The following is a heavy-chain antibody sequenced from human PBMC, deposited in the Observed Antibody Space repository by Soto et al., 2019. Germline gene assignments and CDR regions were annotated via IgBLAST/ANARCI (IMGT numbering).Heavy chain of an antibody. CDR2: IYTSGST. CDR3: ARDTSVGATTPFDY. J-gene: IGHJ4*02. D-gene: IGHD1-26*01. Sequence: SETLSLTCTVSCGSISSYYWSWIRQPAGKGLEWIGRIYTSGSTNYNPSLKSRVTMSVDTSKNQFSLKLSSVTAADTAVYYCARDTSVGATTPFDYWGQGTLVTVSS. CDR1: CGSISSYY. V-gene: IGHV4-4*07.